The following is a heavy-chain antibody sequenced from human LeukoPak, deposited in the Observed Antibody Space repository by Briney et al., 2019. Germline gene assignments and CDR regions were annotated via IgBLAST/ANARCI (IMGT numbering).Heavy chain of an antibody. CDR2: INHSGST. D-gene: IGHD6-19*01. CDR1: GGSFSGYY. V-gene: IGHV4-34*01. Sequence: SETLSLTCAVYGGSFSGYYWSWIRQPPGKGLEWIGEINHSGSTYYNPSLKSRVTISVDTSKNQFSLKLSSVTAADTAVYYCARPRGYSSGWFTYWGQGTLVTVSS. J-gene: IGHJ4*02. CDR3: ARPRGYSSGWFTY.